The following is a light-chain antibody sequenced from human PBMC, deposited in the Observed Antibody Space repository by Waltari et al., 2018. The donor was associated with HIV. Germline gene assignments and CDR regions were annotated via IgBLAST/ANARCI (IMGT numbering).Light chain of an antibody. J-gene: IGKJ2*01. CDR1: QSISRY. V-gene: IGKV1-39*01. CDR3: QQSYTTSRT. Sequence: DIQMTQSPSSLSASVGDRVTIACRASQSISRYLNWYQQKPGKAPNLLLYATSSVQSGVPSRFSCSGSWTDFTLTISSLQPEDFATYYCQQSYTTSRTFGQGTKLEIK. CDR2: ATS.